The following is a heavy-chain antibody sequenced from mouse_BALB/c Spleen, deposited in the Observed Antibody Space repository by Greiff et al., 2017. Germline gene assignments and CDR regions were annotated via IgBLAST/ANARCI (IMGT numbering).Heavy chain of an antibody. V-gene: IGHV1-9*01. CDR3: ARGGLLRLPFFDY. Sequence: VKLQESGAELMKPGASVKISCKATGYTFSSYWIEWVKQRPGHGLEWIGEILPGSGSTNYNEKFKGKATFTADTSSNTAYMQLSSLTSEDSAVYYCARGGLLRLPFFDYWGQGTTLTVSS. D-gene: IGHD1-2*01. CDR2: ILPGSGST. CDR1: GYTFSSYW. J-gene: IGHJ2*01.